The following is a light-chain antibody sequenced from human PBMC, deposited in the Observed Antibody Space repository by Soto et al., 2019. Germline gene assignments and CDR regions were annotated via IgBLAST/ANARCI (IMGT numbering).Light chain of an antibody. Sequence: DIQMTQSPSSVSASVGDKVTITCRASQAISNWLAWYQQKPGKAPKLLIYAASRLQSGVPSRFSGSGSGTDFSLTISCLQPEDFASYYCQQANTFPYIFGPGTKVEIK. CDR1: QAISNW. V-gene: IGKV1-12*01. J-gene: IGKJ3*01. CDR2: AAS. CDR3: QQANTFPYI.